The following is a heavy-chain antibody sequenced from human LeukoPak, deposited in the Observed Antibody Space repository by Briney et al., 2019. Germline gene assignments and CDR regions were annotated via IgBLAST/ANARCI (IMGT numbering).Heavy chain of an antibody. Sequence: SETLSLTCAVDGGSFSGYYWSWIRQPPGKGLEWIGEINHSVSTNYNPSLKSRVTISVDTSKNQFSLKLSSVTAADTAVYYCASLRRRYYGSGSYYSLFDYWGQGTLVTVSS. CDR2: INHSVST. V-gene: IGHV4-34*01. CDR1: GGSFSGYY. J-gene: IGHJ4*02. D-gene: IGHD3-10*01. CDR3: ASLRRRYYGSGSYYSLFDY.